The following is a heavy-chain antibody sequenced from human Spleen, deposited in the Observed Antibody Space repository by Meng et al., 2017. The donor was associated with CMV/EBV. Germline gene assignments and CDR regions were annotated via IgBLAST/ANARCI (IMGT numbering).Heavy chain of an antibody. V-gene: IGHV1-2*02. CDR2: INPNSGGT. J-gene: IGHJ4*02. CDR1: GYTFTGYY. CDR3: ASGHFVGS. D-gene: IGHD3-3*02. Sequence: ASVKVSCKTSGYTFTGYYMHWVRQAPGQGLEWMGWINPNSGGTKFAQRFQGRVSMTRDTSANAAYMELNSLKSDDTAIYYCASGHFVGSWGQGTLVTVSS.